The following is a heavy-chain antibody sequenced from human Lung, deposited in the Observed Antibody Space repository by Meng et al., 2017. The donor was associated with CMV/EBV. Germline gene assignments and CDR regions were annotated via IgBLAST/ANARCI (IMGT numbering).Heavy chain of an antibody. CDR1: GGCISGYY. CDR3: ARATGGNGLVAYYYYGLDV. CDR2: IYYTGST. V-gene: IGHV4-59*01. Sequence: SETLSLXCAVSGGCISGYYWSWIRQPPGKGLEWIGYIYYTGSTNYNPSLKSRVIISLDTSKNQFSLKLRSVTAADTAVYYCARATGGNGLVAYYYYGLDVXGQGXTVTVSS. J-gene: IGHJ6*02. D-gene: IGHD5-12*01.